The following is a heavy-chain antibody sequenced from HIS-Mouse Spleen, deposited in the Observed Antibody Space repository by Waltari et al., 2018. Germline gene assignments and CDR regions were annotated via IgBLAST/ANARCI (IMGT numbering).Heavy chain of an antibody. V-gene: IGHV4-39*01. Sequence: QLQLQESGPGLVKPSETLSLTCPVPGGSINSSSYYWGWIRQPPGKGLEWIGSIYYSGSTYYNPSLKSRVTISVDTSKNQFSLKLSSVTAADTAVYYCARKRTASGWFDPWGQGTLVTVSS. CDR2: IYYSGST. CDR3: ARKRTASGWFDP. D-gene: IGHD2-21*02. CDR1: GGSINSSSYY. J-gene: IGHJ5*02.